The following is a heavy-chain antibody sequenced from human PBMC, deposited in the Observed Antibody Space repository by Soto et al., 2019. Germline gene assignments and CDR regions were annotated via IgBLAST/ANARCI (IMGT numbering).Heavy chain of an antibody. J-gene: IGHJ6*02. V-gene: IGHV1-8*01. CDR2: MNPNSGNT. CDR3: ARGRRNRWLWADTTHEQTNYGMDV. Sequence: ASVKVSCKASGYTFTIYDINWLRQATGQGLELMGWMNPNSGNTGYAQKFQGRVTMTRNTSISTAYMELSSLRSEDTAVYYCARGRRNRWLWADTTHEQTNYGMDVWGQGTTVTVSS. CDR1: GYTFTIYD. D-gene: IGHD3-22*01.